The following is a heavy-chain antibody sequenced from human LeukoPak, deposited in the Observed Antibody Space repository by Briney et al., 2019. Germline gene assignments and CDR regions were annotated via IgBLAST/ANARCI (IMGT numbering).Heavy chain of an antibody. D-gene: IGHD3-22*01. CDR1: GGSISSSSDY. CDR3: ARAAPYYDSSEGLDY. V-gene: IGHV4-39*07. Sequence: SESLSLTCTVSGGSISSSSDYWGWIRQPPGKGLEWIGSIYYSGSTYYNPSLKSRVTISVDTSKNQFSLKLSFVTAADTAVYYCARAAPYYDSSEGLDYWGQGTLVTVSS. J-gene: IGHJ4*02. CDR2: IYYSGST.